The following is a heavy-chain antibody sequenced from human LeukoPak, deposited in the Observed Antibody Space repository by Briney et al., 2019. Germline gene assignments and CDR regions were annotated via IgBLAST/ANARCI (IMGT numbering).Heavy chain of an antibody. D-gene: IGHD5-24*01. Sequence: GGSPRISFAASGFTFNSFAMSLVRPAPGKGLEWVSAISGSSGPTHYADSVKGRFTISRDNSKNTLYLQMNSLRAEDTAVYYCASDIDDYNTLPPLFQHWGQGTLVTVSS. J-gene: IGHJ1*01. V-gene: IGHV3-23*01. CDR2: ISGSSGPT. CDR3: ASDIDDYNTLPPLFQH. CDR1: GFTFNSFA.